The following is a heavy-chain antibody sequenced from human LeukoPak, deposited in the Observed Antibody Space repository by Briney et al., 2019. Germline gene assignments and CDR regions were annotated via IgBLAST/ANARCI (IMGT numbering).Heavy chain of an antibody. D-gene: IGHD3-10*01. CDR2: IYHSGPT. V-gene: IGHV4-59*08. J-gene: IGHJ5*02. CDR1: DGSISNYF. CDR3: ARSFRTAPALVGEVDP. Sequence: SETLSLTCTVSDGSISNYFWSWIRQAPGKGLEWFASIYHSGPTYYNPSLKSRVTISVDTSKNQFSLKLTSVTAADTAMYYCARSFRTAPALVGEVDPWGQGTLVTVSS.